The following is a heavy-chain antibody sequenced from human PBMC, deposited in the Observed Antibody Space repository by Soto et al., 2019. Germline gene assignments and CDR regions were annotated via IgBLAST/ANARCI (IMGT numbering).Heavy chain of an antibody. D-gene: IGHD6-6*01. CDR2: ISSSSSTI. CDR1: GFTFSSYS. J-gene: IGHJ6*02. Sequence: GGSLRLSCAASGFTFSSYSMNWVRQAPGKGLEWVSYISSSSSTIYYADSVKGRFTISRDNAKNSLYLQMNSLRDEDTAVYYCARPEYSSSSYGMDVGGQGNTVTVSS. V-gene: IGHV3-48*02. CDR3: ARPEYSSSSYGMDV.